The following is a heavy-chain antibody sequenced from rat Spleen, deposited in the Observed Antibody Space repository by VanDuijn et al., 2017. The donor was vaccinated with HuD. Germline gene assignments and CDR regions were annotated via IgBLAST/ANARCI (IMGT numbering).Heavy chain of an antibody. CDR2: ISTGGGST. D-gene: IGHD5-1*01. V-gene: IGHV5-27*01. CDR1: GFTFSDYY. Sequence: EVQLVESGGGLVQPGRSLKLSCAASGFTFSDYYMAWVRQAPKKGLEWVAYISTGGGSTYYRDSVKGRFTISRDNAKSTLYLQMNSLRSEDTAIYYCATQWELYHWGQGVMVTVSS. J-gene: IGHJ2*01. CDR3: ATQWELYH.